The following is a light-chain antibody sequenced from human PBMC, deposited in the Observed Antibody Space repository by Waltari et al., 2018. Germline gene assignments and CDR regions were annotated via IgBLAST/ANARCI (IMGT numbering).Light chain of an antibody. CDR1: RSDVGNYNR. CDR2: EVS. V-gene: IGLV2-23*02. Sequence: QSALTQPASLSGSPGQPITISCTGTRSDVGNYNRASWYQQHPGKAPKLMIYEVSQRPSGVSNRFSGSKSGTTASLTISGLQPEDETDYYCCSYAGHSTYVFGTGTKVTVL. CDR3: CSYAGHSTYV. J-gene: IGLJ1*01.